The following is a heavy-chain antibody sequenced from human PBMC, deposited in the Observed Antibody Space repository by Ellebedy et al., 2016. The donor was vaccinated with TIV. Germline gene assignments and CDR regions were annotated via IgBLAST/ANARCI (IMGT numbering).Heavy chain of an antibody. J-gene: IGHJ6*02. D-gene: IGHD3-9*01. V-gene: IGHV3-23*01. CDR2: ISGSGGST. CDR1: GFTFSSYA. CDR3: AKDSVARLVQVYYYYGMDV. Sequence: GGSLRLXXAASGFTFSSYAMSWVRQAPGKGLEWVSAISGSGGSTYYADSVKGRFTISRDNSKNTLYLQMNSLRAEDTAVYYCAKDSVARLVQVYYYYGMDVWGQGTTVTVSS.